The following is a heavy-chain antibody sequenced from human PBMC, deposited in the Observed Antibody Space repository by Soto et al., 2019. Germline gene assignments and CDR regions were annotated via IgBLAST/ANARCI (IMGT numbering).Heavy chain of an antibody. CDR1: GGSVSSGGYN. Sequence: QVQLQESGPGLVKPSETLSLTCTVSGGSVSSGGYNWSWIRQPPGKGLEWIGYSYYSGSTNDNPSLKSRVPIPVATSKNQFSLKLSSVTAADTAVYYCAREGDGSYYDGVDPWGQGTLVTVSS. J-gene: IGHJ5*02. CDR2: SYYSGST. V-gene: IGHV4-61*08. CDR3: AREGDGSYYDGVDP. D-gene: IGHD3-3*01.